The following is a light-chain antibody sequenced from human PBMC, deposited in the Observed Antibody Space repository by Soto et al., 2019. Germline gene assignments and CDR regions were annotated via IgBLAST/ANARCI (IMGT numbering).Light chain of an antibody. V-gene: IGKV1-5*03. Sequence: DIQMTQSPSTLSASVGDRVTITCRASQSISSWLTWYQQKAGQAPKFLIYKASIVDSGIPSRFSGSGSGTEFTLTVSSLQPDDSATYYCQQYSYFATFGQGTRVEVK. J-gene: IGKJ1*01. CDR2: KAS. CDR1: QSISSW. CDR3: QQYSYFAT.